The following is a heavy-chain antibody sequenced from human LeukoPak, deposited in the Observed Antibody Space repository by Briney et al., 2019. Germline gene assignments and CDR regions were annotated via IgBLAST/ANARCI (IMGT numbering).Heavy chain of an antibody. CDR2: IIGGGGST. CDR3: AKESLRVVPSATFDY. CDR1: GFPFSSHG. D-gene: IGHD2-2*01. V-gene: IGHV3-23*01. Sequence: GGSLRLSCAASGFPFSSHGMSWVRQAPGKGLEWVSGIIGGGGSTYYADSVKGRFTISGGNSRNTLYLQMHSLRAEDTAVYYCAKESLRVVPSATFDYWGQGTLVTVSS. J-gene: IGHJ4*02.